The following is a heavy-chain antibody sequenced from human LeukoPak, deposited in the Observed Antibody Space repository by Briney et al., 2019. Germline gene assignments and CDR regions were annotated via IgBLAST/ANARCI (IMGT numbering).Heavy chain of an antibody. CDR1: GFSLSTTRMC. CDR2: IDWEGDK. Sequence: GSGPTLVNPTQTLTLTCSFSGFSLSTTRMCVSWIRQPPGKALEWLARIDWEGDKYYNTSLKTRLTISKDTSKNQVVLTMTNMDPVDTATYYCARRGTSGYYHDHWGQGTLVTVSS. CDR3: ARRGTSGYYHDH. V-gene: IGHV2-70*11. J-gene: IGHJ4*02. D-gene: IGHD3-22*01.